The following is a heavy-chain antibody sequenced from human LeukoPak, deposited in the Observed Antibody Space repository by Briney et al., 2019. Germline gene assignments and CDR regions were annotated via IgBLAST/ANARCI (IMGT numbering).Heavy chain of an antibody. V-gene: IGHV4-34*01. Sequence: SETLSLTCAVYGGSFSGYYWGWIRQPPGKGLEWIGSTYYSGNTYYNSSLKSRVTISVGTSKNQFSLKLSSVTAADTAVYYCARQYYGSGATRAFDIWGQGTMVTVSS. CDR1: GGSFSGYY. CDR2: TYYSGNT. CDR3: ARQYYGSGATRAFDI. D-gene: IGHD3-10*01. J-gene: IGHJ3*02.